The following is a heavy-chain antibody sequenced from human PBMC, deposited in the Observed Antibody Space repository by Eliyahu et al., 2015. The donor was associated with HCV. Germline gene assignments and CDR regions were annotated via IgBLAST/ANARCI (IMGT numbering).Heavy chain of an antibody. CDR3: ARDTNKPTQGYYYYYGMDV. Sequence: QITLKESGPTLVKPTQTLTLTCTFSGFSLSTSGVGVGWIRQPPGKALEWLALIYWNDDKRYSPSLKSRLTITKDTSKNQVVLTMTNMDPVDTATYYCARDTNKPTQGYYYYYGMDVWGQGTTVTVSS. CDR2: IYWNDDK. D-gene: IGHD1/OR15-1a*01. J-gene: IGHJ6*02. V-gene: IGHV2-5*01. CDR1: GFSLSTSGVG.